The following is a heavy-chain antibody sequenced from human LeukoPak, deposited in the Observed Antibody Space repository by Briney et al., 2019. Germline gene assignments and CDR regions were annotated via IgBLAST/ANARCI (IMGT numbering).Heavy chain of an antibody. V-gene: IGHV3-23*01. D-gene: IGHD6-13*01. Sequence: GGSLRLSCTVSGLTFSNNLMSWVRQAPGKGLEWVAAIDETGTLTAHADSVKGRFTISRDNSKNTLYLQMNSLRAEDTAVYYCAKRTAAGSFDYWGQGTLVTVSS. CDR1: GLTFSNNL. CDR3: AKRTAAGSFDY. CDR2: IDETGTLT. J-gene: IGHJ4*02.